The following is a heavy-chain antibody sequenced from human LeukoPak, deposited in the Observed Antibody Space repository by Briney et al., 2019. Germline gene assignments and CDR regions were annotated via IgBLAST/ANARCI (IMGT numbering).Heavy chain of an antibody. J-gene: IGHJ4*02. CDR1: RYTFTGNH. CDR2: INPNSGGT. CDR3: ARGGSTDSIHSCGGNCYFLDY. D-gene: IGHD2-21*02. Sequence: GASVKVSCKASRYTFTGNHMHWVRQAPGQGLEWMGWINPNSGGTNYAQKFQGRVIMTRDTSISTAYTELSRLGSDDTAVYYCARGGSTDSIHSCGGNCYFLDYWGQGTLVTVSS. V-gene: IGHV1-2*02.